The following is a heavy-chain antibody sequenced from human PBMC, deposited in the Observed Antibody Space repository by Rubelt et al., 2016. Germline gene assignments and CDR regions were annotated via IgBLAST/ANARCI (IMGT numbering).Heavy chain of an antibody. J-gene: IGHJ4*02. D-gene: IGHD1-26*01. V-gene: IGHV1-3*01. CDR3: ARDIYSGGYYGY. CDR2: IHAGNGNT. Sequence: QVQLVQSGAEVKKPGASVKVSCKASGYTFTSYAMHWVRQAPGQRLEWMGWIHAGNGNTKYSQKFQGRVTITRDTAASTAYMELSSLRSEDTAVYYCARDIYSGGYYGYWGQGTLVTVSS. CDR1: GYTFTSYA.